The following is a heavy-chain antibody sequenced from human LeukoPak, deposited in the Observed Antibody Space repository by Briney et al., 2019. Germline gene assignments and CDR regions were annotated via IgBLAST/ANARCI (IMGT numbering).Heavy chain of an antibody. J-gene: IGHJ5*02. CDR3: ARDLRTIAVAGYNWFDP. V-gene: IGHV1-18*04. CDR2: ISAYNGNT. D-gene: IGHD6-19*01. CDR1: GYTFTSYG. Sequence: ASVKVSCKASGYTFTSYGISWVRQAPGQGLEGMGWISAYNGNTNYAQKLQGRVTMTTDTSTSTAYMELRSLRSDDTAVYYCARDLRTIAVAGYNWFDPWGQGTLVTVSS.